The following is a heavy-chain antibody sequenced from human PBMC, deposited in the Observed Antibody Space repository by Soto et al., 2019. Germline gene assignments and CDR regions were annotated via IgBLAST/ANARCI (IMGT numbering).Heavy chain of an antibody. J-gene: IGHJ5*02. D-gene: IGHD1-1*01. CDR1: DDSISSGY. Sequence: LSLTCTVSDDSISSGYWTWIRQPPGQRLEWIGFIYYTGSTNYNPSLSTRVTMSIDTSRSQFSVNLRSVTAADTAVYFCARYLRNNNFMLDAWGQGSLVTVSS. CDR3: ARYLRNNNFMLDA. CDR2: IYYTGST. V-gene: IGHV4-59*01.